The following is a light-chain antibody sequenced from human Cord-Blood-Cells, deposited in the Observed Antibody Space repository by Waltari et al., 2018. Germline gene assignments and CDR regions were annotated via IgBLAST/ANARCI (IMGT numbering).Light chain of an antibody. J-gene: IGKJ2*01. CDR2: AAS. Sequence: DIQMTQSPSSLSASVGDRVTLNCRASQSISSYLNWYQQKPGKAPKLLIDAASSLESGVPSRFSGSGSGTDFTLTISSLQPEDFATYYCQQGYSTPYTFGQGTKVEIK. V-gene: IGKV1-39*01. CDR3: QQGYSTPYT. CDR1: QSISSY.